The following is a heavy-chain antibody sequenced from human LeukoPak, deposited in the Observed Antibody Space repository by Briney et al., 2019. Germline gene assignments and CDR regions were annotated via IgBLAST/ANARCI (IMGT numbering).Heavy chain of an antibody. CDR1: GGSISSYY. CDR3: ARGGYYYGSGSRKKVDAFDI. D-gene: IGHD3-10*01. J-gene: IGHJ3*02. V-gene: IGHV4-34*01. Sequence: SETLSLTCTVSGGSISSYYWSWIRQPPGKGLEWIGEINHSGSTNYNPSLKSRVTISVDTSKNQFSLKLSSVTAADTAVYYCARGGYYYGSGSRKKVDAFDIWGQGTMVTVSS. CDR2: INHSGST.